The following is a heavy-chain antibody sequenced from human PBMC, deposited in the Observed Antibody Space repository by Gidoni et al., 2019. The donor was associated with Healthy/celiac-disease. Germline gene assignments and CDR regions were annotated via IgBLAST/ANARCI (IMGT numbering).Heavy chain of an antibody. V-gene: IGHV4-34*01. CDR3: ARRKIWGIAAADV. Sequence: QVQLQQWGAGLLQPSETLSLTCAVYGGSFSGYYWSWIRQPPGKGLEWIGEINHSGSTNYNPSLKSRVTISVDTSKNQFSLKLSSVTAADTAVYYCARRKIWGIAAADVWGQGTTVTVSS. CDR2: INHSGST. D-gene: IGHD6-13*01. J-gene: IGHJ6*02. CDR1: GGSFSGYY.